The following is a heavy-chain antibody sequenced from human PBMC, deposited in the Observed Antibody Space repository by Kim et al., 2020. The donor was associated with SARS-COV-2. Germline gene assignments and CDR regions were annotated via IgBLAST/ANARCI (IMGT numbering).Heavy chain of an antibody. CDR3: ARHFRXXSIXXLGLXHXXX. D-gene: IGHD2-2*01. V-gene: IGHV4-39*01. Sequence: SETLSLTCTVSGGSISSSGYYWGWIRQPPGKGLEWIGSVYYTGATYYDPSLKSRVTISVDTSKNQFSLKLNSVTAADTAVYYCARHFRXXSIXXLGLXHXXXWGQGTXXTXSS. CDR1: GGSISSSGYY. CDR2: VYYTGAT. J-gene: IGHJ5*02.